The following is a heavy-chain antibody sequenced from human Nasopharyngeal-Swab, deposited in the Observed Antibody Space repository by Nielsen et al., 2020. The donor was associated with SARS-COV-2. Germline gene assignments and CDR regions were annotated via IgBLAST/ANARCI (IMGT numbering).Heavy chain of an antibody. V-gene: IGHV7-4-1*02. CDR3: ARSPSSGWYYFYYYMDV. CDR1: GYTLTELS. CDR2: INTNTGNP. Sequence: ASVKVSCKVSGYTLTELSMHWVRQAPGQGLEWMGWINTNTGNPTYAQGFTGRFVFSLDTSVSTAYLQISSLKAEDTAVYYCARSPSSGWYYFYYYMDVWGKGTTVTVSS. J-gene: IGHJ6*03. D-gene: IGHD6-19*01.